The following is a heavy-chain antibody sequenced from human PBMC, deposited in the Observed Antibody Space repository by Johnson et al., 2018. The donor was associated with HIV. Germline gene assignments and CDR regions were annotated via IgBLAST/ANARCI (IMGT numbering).Heavy chain of an antibody. CDR3: ARGFVRISMILVADAFDM. V-gene: IGHV3-20*04. J-gene: IGHJ3*02. CDR1: GFTFDDHG. D-gene: IGHD3-22*01. Sequence: EQLVESGGGLVQPGGSLRRSCAASGFTFDDHGMSWVRQGPGTGLEWVSGINWNGGSTGYADSVKGRFPISRDNAKNSLYLQMNSLRAEDTALYFCARGFVRISMILVADAFDMWGQGTMVTVSS. CDR2: INWNGGST.